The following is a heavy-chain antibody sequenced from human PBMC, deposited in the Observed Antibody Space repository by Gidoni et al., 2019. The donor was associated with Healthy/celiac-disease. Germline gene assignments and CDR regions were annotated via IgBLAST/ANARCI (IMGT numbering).Heavy chain of an antibody. V-gene: IGHV6-1*01. CDR1: GASVPSNPAA. CDR3: ARDVLAYSSGWYAFDI. D-gene: IGHD6-19*01. J-gene: IGHJ3*02. CDR2: TYYRSKWYN. Sequence: QVQLQQSGPGLVKPSQTLSLTCAISGASVPSNPAAWNWLRQSPSRGLEWLGRTYYRSKWYNDYAVSVKSRITINPDTSKNQFSLQLNSVTTEDTAVYYCARDVLAYSSGWYAFDIWGQGTMVTVSS.